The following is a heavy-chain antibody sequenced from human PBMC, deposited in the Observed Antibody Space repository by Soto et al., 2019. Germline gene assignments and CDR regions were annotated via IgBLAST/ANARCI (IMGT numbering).Heavy chain of an antibody. CDR1: GDTFSSNA. CDR3: ARDPLSSFAMDV. CDR2: IIPTFGRT. V-gene: IGHV1-69*18. D-gene: IGHD3-10*02. Sequence: QVQLVQSGAEVKKPGSSVKVSCKASGDTFSSNAISWVRQAPGQGLEWMGKIIPTFGRTNYAQKFQGRLTISADDSTSTAYMELSSLVSEDTAVYYCARDPLSSFAMDVWGQGTTVTVSS. J-gene: IGHJ6*02.